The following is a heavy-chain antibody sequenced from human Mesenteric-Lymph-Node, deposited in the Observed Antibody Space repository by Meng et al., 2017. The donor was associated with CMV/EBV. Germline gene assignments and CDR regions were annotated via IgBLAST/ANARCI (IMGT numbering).Heavy chain of an antibody. CDR3: AKGGRWSLHDAFDI. J-gene: IGHJ3*02. CDR1: GFTVSSYT. V-gene: IGHV3-30*14. CDR2: ISYDGSNK. Sequence: GRSLRLSCAASGFTVSSYTMHWVRQAPGKGLEWVAVISYDGSNKYYADSVQGRFTISRDNSKNTLYLQMSSLRAEDTAVHYCAKGGRWSLHDAFDIWGQGTMVTVSS. D-gene: IGHD2-15*01.